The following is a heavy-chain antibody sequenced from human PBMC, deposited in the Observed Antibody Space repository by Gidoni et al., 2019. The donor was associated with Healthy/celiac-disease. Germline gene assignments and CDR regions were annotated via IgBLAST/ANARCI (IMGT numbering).Heavy chain of an antibody. D-gene: IGHD3-10*01. CDR1: GYTFTSYD. CDR2: MNTNSGNT. V-gene: IGHV1-8*01. Sequence: QVQLVQSGAEVKKPGASVKVSCKASGYTFTSYDINWVRQATGQGLGWIGWMNTNSGNTGYAQKFQGRVTMTRNTSISTAYMELSSLRSEDTAVYYCARTRWFGELLFDYWGQGTLVTVSS. CDR3: ARTRWFGELLFDY. J-gene: IGHJ4*02.